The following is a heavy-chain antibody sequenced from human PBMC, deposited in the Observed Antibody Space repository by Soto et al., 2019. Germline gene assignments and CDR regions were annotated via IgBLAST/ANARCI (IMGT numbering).Heavy chain of an antibody. D-gene: IGHD3-10*01. CDR1: GFTVSSNY. J-gene: IGHJ4*02. CDR2: IYSGGST. V-gene: IGHV3-53*04. Sequence: PWGSLRLSCAASGFTVSSNYMSWVRQAPGKGLEWVSVIYSGGSTYYADSVKGRFTISRHNSKNTLYLQMNSLRAEDTAVYYCARSLLWFGEFTFDYWGQGTLVTVSS. CDR3: ARSLLWFGEFTFDY.